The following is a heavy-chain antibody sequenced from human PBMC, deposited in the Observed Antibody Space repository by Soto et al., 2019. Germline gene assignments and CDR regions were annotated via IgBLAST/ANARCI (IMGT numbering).Heavy chain of an antibody. Sequence: SETLSLTCTVSGGSISSYHWSWIRQPAGKGLEWIGRIYTSGSTNYNPSLKSRVTMSVDTSKNQFSLKLSSVTAADTAVYYCARVHRAVAGTVMWFDPWGQGTLVTVSS. CDR1: GGSISSYH. J-gene: IGHJ5*02. CDR3: ARVHRAVAGTVMWFDP. V-gene: IGHV4-4*07. D-gene: IGHD6-19*01. CDR2: IYTSGST.